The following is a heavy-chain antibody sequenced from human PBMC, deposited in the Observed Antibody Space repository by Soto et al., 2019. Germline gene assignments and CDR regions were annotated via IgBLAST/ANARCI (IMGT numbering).Heavy chain of an antibody. CDR1: GFIFSAYN. CDR2: ISSGSTTI. Sequence: GGSLRLSCAASGFIFSAYNMNWARQAPGKGLEWVSYISSGSTTIYYADSVKGRFTISRDNARNLLYLQMNSLRDGDTAVYYCARDRGTVTNDVGHDYGMDVWGQGTTVTVS. CDR3: ARDRGTVTNDVGHDYGMDV. V-gene: IGHV3-48*02. D-gene: IGHD4-17*01. J-gene: IGHJ6*02.